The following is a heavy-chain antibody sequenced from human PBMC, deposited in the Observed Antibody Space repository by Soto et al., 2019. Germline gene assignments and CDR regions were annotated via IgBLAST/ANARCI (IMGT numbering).Heavy chain of an antibody. CDR2: IWYDGSNK. CDR1: GFTFSSYV. D-gene: IGHD6-19*01. V-gene: IGHV3-33*01. J-gene: IGHJ4*02. CDR3: ARDCAGYSSGWYQRGGFDY. Sequence: QVQLVESGGGVVQPGRSLRLSCAASGFTFSSYVMHWVRQAPGKGLEWVAVIWYDGSNKYYADSVKGRFTTSRDNSKXXLXLQMNSVRAEDTAVYYCARDCAGYSSGWYQRGGFDYWGQGTLVTVSS.